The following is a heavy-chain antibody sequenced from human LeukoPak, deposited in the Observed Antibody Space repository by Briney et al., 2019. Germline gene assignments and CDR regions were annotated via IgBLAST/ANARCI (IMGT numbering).Heavy chain of an antibody. CDR3: ATLANGRDFYYSGMDV. J-gene: IGHJ6*02. Sequence: SETLSLTCTVSGGSISNYYWSWIRQAPGKGLEWIGYIYYTGSTNYNPSLKSRVTISVDTSKNQFSLKLSSVTAADTAVYYCATLANGRDFYYSGMDVWGQGTTVTVSS. CDR2: IYYTGST. V-gene: IGHV4-59*01. D-gene: IGHD2-8*01. CDR1: GGSISNYY.